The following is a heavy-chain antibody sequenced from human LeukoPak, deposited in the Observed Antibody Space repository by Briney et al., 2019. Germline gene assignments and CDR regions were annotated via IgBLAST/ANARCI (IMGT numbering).Heavy chain of an antibody. D-gene: IGHD3-10*01. CDR3: ARDQPLITMVRQYYYYYGMDV. CDR1: GFTFSSYA. CDR2: ISYDGSNK. Sequence: GGSLRLSCVASGFTFSSYAMHWVRQAPGKGLEWVAVISYDGSNKYYADSVKGRFTISRDNSKNTLFLQMNSLRAEDTAVYYCARDQPLITMVRQYYYYYGMDVWGQGTTVTVSS. J-gene: IGHJ6*02. V-gene: IGHV3-30*04.